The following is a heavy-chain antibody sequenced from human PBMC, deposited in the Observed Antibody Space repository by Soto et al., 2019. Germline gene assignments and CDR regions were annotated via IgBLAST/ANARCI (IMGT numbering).Heavy chain of an antibody. CDR2: ISHSGSS. CDR1: GGSFSDYY. D-gene: IGHD5-18*01. CDR3: ARGGYNYGYGH. J-gene: IGHJ4*02. Sequence: QVQLQQWGAGLLKPSETLSLTCAVYGGSFSDYYFSWIRQPLGKGLKWIGEISHSGSSNYNPSLESRVTMSVDTSKNQFSQKLRSVTAADTALYDCARGGYNYGYGHWGQGTLVTVSS. V-gene: IGHV4-34*01.